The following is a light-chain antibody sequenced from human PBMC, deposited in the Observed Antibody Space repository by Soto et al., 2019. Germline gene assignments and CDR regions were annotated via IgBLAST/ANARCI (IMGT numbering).Light chain of an antibody. CDR3: QQYYSAPYT. CDR1: QSVLYSSNNKNY. Sequence: DIVMTQSPDSLAVSLGERATINYKSSQSVLYSSNNKNYLAWYQQQPGQPPKLLIYWASTRESGVPDRFSGSGSGTDFTLTISSLQAEDVAVYYCQQYYSAPYTFGQGTKLEIK. V-gene: IGKV4-1*01. J-gene: IGKJ2*01. CDR2: WAS.